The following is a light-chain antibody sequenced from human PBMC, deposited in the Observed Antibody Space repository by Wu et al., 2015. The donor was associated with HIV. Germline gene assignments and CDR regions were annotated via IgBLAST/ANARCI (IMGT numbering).Light chain of an antibody. J-gene: IGKJ4*01. CDR1: QSVSSSY. CDR3: QLYGTSPQVT. CDR2: GAS. V-gene: IGKV3-20*01. Sequence: EIVLTQSPGTLSLSPGERLTLSCRASQSVSSSYLAWYQQKPGQAPRLLIYGASSKATGIPDRFSGRGSGTDFTLTISRLEPEDFAVYYCQLYGTSPQVTFGGGTKVEI.